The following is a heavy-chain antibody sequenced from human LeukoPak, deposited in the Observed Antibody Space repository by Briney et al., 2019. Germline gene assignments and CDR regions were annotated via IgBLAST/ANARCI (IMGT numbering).Heavy chain of an antibody. D-gene: IGHD3-22*01. CDR2: ISSSGSTI. V-gene: IGHV3-11*01. Sequence: GGSLRLSCAASGFAFSDYYTSWIRQAPGKGLEGVSYISSSGSTIYYADSVKGRFTISRDNAKNSLYLQMNSLRAEDTAVYYCARAVRYYDSSGYYYSDENAFDIWGQGTMVTVSS. CDR3: ARAVRYYDSSGYYYSDENAFDI. CDR1: GFAFSDYY. J-gene: IGHJ3*02.